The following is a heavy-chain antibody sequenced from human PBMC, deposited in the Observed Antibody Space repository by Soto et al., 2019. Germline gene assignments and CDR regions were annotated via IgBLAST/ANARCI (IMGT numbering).Heavy chain of an antibody. D-gene: IGHD3-3*01. V-gene: IGHV3-33*01. CDR1: GFTFSSYG. CDR2: IWYDGSNK. Sequence: PGGSLRLSCAASGFTFSSYGMHWVRQAPGKGLEWVAVIWYDGSNKYYADSVKGRFTISRDNSKNTLYLQMNSLRAEDTAVYYCARDSTISAPTIFGVVMLYYYGMDVWGQGTTVTV. CDR3: ARDSTISAPTIFGVVMLYYYGMDV. J-gene: IGHJ6*02.